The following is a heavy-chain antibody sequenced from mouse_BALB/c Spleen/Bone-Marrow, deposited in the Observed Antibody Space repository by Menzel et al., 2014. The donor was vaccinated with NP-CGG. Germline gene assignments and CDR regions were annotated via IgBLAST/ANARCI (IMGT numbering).Heavy chain of an antibody. Sequence: QVQLQQPGAELVKPGASVKLSCKASGYTFTSYYMYWVKQRPGQGLEWIGEINPSNGGTNFNEKFKSKATLTVDKSSSTAYMQLGSLTSEDSAVYYCTRRLLYYAMDYWGQGTSVTVSS. CDR3: TRRLLYYAMDY. CDR1: GYTFTSYY. CDR2: INPSNGGT. D-gene: IGHD2-13*01. V-gene: IGHV1S81*02. J-gene: IGHJ4*01.